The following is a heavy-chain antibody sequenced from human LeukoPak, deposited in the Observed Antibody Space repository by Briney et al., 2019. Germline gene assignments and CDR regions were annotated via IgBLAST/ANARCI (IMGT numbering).Heavy chain of an antibody. CDR3: ARALYDSSGYYSYYFDY. J-gene: IGHJ4*02. CDR1: GGSISSYY. Sequence: PSETLSLTCTVSGGSISSYYWSLIRQPPGKGREWIGYIYYSGSTNYNPSLKSRVTISVDTSKNQFSLKLSSVTAADTAVYYCARALYDSSGYYSYYFDYWGQGTLVTVSS. D-gene: IGHD3-22*01. V-gene: IGHV4-59*01. CDR2: IYYSGST.